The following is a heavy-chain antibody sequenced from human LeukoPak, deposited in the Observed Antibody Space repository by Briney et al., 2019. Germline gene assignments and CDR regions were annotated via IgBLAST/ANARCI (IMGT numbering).Heavy chain of an antibody. CDR1: GFTFSRYD. J-gene: IGHJ3*02. CDR2: INTVGGP. Sequence: PGGSLRLSCAASGFTFSRYDMHWVRQATGKGLEWVSAINTVGGPYYSGSVTGRFTISRENAKNSLYLQMNSRRAGDTAVYYCARGFVGDAFDIWGQGTMVTVSS. V-gene: IGHV3-13*05. D-gene: IGHD3-3*01. CDR3: ARGFVGDAFDI.